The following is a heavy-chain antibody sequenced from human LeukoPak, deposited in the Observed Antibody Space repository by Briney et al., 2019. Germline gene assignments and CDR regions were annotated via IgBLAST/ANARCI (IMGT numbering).Heavy chain of an antibody. CDR3: ARDRPHSGYDFDY. V-gene: IGHV3-11*04. J-gene: IGHJ4*02. Sequence: GGSLRLSCADSGFTFSDYYMTWIRQAPGKGLERVSYISSSDTSIDYADSVEGRFTISRDNAKNTVYLEINSLRAEDTAVYYCARDRPHSGYDFDYWGQGTLVTVSS. D-gene: IGHD5-12*01. CDR1: GFTFSDYY. CDR2: ISSSDTSI.